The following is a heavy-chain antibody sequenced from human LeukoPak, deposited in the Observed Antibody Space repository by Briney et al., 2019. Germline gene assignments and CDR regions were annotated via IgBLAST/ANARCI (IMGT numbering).Heavy chain of an antibody. CDR3: ARDLLSLPHKYFES. V-gene: IGHV3-30*02. CDR2: IRYDGSQK. D-gene: IGHD3-16*01. CDR1: GFSFSNYG. J-gene: IGHJ4*02. Sequence: GGSLRLSCAASGFSFSNYGMHWVRQAPGKGLEWVAYIRYDGSQKYYGDSVKGRFTISRDNSKNTVYLQMNSLRDEDTAVYYCARDLLSLPHKYFESWGQGTLVTVSS.